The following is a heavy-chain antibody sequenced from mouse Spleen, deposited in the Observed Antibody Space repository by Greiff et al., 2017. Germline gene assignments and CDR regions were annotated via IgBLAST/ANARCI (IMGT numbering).Heavy chain of an antibody. CDR1: GYTFTDYW. D-gene: IGHD4-1*01. Sequence: VQLQQSGAELVMPGASVKMSCKASGYTFTDYWMHWVKQRPGQGLEWIGAIYPGNSDTSYNQKFKGKAKLTAVTSTSTAYMELSSLTNEDSAVYYCTRTGFFDYWGQGTTLTVSS. V-gene: IGHV1-5*01. CDR2: IYPGNSDT. J-gene: IGHJ2*01. CDR3: TRTGFFDY.